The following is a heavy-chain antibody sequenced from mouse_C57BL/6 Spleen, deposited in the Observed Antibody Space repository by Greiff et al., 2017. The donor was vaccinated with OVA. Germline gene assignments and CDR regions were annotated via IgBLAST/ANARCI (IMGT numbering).Heavy chain of an antibody. CDR2: IDPSDSYT. Sequence: VQLQQPGAELVKPGASVKLSCKASGYTFTSYWMQWVKQRPGQGLEWIGEIDPSDSYTNYNQKFKGKATLTVDTSSSTAYMQLSILTSEDAAVYYCARSDGNPYFDYWGKGTTLTVSS. V-gene: IGHV1-50*01. CDR1: GYTFTSYW. J-gene: IGHJ2*01. D-gene: IGHD2-1*01. CDR3: ARSDGNPYFDY.